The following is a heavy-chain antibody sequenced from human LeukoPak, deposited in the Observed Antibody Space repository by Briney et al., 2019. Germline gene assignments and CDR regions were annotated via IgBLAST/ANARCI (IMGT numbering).Heavy chain of an antibody. J-gene: IGHJ4*02. D-gene: IGHD3-10*01. CDR2: INHSGST. V-gene: IGHV4-34*01. CDR3: ARLPYYYGSGSYPFDY. Sequence: PSETLSLTCAVYGGSFSGYYWSWIRQPPGKGLEWIGEINHSGSTNYNPSLKSRVTISVDTSKNQFSLKLSSVTAADTAVYYCARLPYYYGSGSYPFDYWGQGTLVTVSS. CDR1: GGSFSGYY.